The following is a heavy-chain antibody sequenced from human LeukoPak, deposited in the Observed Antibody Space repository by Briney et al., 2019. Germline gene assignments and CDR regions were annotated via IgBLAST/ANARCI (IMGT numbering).Heavy chain of an antibody. Sequence: GGSLRLSCAASGFTFSSYGMHWVRQAPGKGLEWVAFIRHDGSNKYYADSVKGRFTISRDNSKNTLYLQMNSLRAEDTAVYYCAKDWKWYSSSYNNWFDPWGQGTLVTVSS. CDR2: IRHDGSNK. J-gene: IGHJ5*02. CDR1: GFTFSSYG. V-gene: IGHV3-30*02. D-gene: IGHD6-13*01. CDR3: AKDWKWYSSSYNNWFDP.